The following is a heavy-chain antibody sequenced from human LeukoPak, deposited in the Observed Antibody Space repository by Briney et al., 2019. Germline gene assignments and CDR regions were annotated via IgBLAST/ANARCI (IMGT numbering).Heavy chain of an antibody. J-gene: IGHJ4*02. V-gene: IGHV1-46*01. D-gene: IGHD3-3*01. Sequence: ASVKVSCKASGYTFTSYYMHWVRQAPGQGLEWMGIINPSGGSTSYAQKFQGRVTMTRDTSTSTVYMELSSLRSEDTAVYYCARDEAYGNYYEFWSGYYTPLSHPAQYWGQGTLVTVSS. CDR3: ARDEAYGNYYEFWSGYYTPLSHPAQY. CDR1: GYTFTSYY. CDR2: INPSGGST.